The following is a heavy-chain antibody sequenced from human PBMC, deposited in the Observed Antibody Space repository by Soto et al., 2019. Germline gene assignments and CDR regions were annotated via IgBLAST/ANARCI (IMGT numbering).Heavy chain of an antibody. CDR1: GFTFSGYW. CDR3: AREAV. CDR2: IKQDGSEQ. J-gene: IGHJ6*01. Sequence: EVQLVESGGGLVQPGGSLRLSCAASGFTFSGYWMSWVRQAPGKGLEWVANIKQDGSEQFYVDSVKGRFTISRENAKNSLYLQMNSLRAEVTAVYYCAREAVWGQGTTVTVSS. V-gene: IGHV3-7*01.